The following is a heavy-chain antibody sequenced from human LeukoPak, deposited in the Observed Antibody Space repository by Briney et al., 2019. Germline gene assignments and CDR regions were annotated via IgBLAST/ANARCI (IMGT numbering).Heavy chain of an antibody. Sequence: GGSLRLPCAASGFTISSYYMSWVRQAPGKGLEWLANIKEDGSASNYVDSVKGRFTISRDNSKNTLYLQMNSLRVEDTAVYYCAKTPSGSYYPGYFDYWGQGTLVTVSS. CDR3: AKTPSGSYYPGYFDY. V-gene: IGHV3-7*05. CDR1: GFTISSYY. CDR2: IKEDGSAS. J-gene: IGHJ4*02. D-gene: IGHD1-26*01.